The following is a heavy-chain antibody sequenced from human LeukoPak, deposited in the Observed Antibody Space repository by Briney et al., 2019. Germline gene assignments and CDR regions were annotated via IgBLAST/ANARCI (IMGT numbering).Heavy chain of an antibody. V-gene: IGHV4-59*01. D-gene: IGHD3-22*01. CDR1: GGSISSYY. CDR2: IYYSGST. CDR3: ARDYHPYYYDSSGYYEHYAFDI. J-gene: IGHJ3*02. Sequence: PETLSLTCTGSGGSISSYYWSWIRQPPGKGLEWIGYIYYSGSTNYNPSLKSRVTISVDTSKNQFSLKLSSVTAADTAVYYCARDYHPYYYDSSGYYEHYAFDIWGQGTMVTVSS.